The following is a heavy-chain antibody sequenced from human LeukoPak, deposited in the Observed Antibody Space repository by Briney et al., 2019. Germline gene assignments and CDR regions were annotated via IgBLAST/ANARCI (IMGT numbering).Heavy chain of an antibody. Sequence: SETLSLTCAVSGGSISSGGYSWSWIRQPPGKGLEWIGYIYHSGSTYYNPSLKSRVTISVDTTKNQFSLKLRFVTAADTAVYYCATQTTGSNWFDPWGQGTLVTVSS. D-gene: IGHD4-4*01. CDR3: ATQTTGSNWFDP. J-gene: IGHJ5*02. V-gene: IGHV4-30-2*01. CDR2: IYHSGST. CDR1: GGSISSGGYS.